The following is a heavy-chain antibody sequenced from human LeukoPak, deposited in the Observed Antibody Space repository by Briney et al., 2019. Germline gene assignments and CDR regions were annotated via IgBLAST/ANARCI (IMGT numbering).Heavy chain of an antibody. CDR3: AKDAFRGYSYGYRVSMVWFDQ. CDR2: INLDGSEK. V-gene: IGHV3-7*01. J-gene: IGHJ5*02. D-gene: IGHD5-18*01. CDR1: GFTFSGYW. Sequence: PGGSLRLSCAASGFTFSGYWMTWVRQAPGRGLEWVANINLDGSEKYYVDSVKGRFTISRDNSKNTLSLQMSSLRAEDTAVYFCAKDAFRGYSYGYRVSMVWFDQWGQGILVTVSS.